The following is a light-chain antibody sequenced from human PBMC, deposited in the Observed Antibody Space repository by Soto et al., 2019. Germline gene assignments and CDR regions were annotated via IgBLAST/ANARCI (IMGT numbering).Light chain of an antibody. CDR2: EVT. CDR1: SSDVGGHNY. Sequence: QSVLTQPPSASGSPGQSVTISGTGTSSDVGGHNYVSWYQQHPGKGPKLMIYEVTKRPSGVPDRFSGSKSGNTASLTVSGLQAEDEADYYCSSYGGSNNFVFGTGTKVTVL. J-gene: IGLJ1*01. V-gene: IGLV2-8*01. CDR3: SSYGGSNNFV.